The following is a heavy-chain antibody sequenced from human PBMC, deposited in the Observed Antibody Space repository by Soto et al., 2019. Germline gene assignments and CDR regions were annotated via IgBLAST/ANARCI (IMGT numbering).Heavy chain of an antibody. D-gene: IGHD3-9*01. CDR2: IRSKSNSYAT. CDR1: GFTFSGSA. J-gene: IGHJ6*03. CDR3: TLYDVLTPYYMDV. Sequence: EVQLVESGGGLVQPGGSLKLSCAASGFTFSGSAMHWVRQASGKGLEWVGRIRSKSNSYATAYAASVKGRFTISRDDSKNTAYLQMNSLKTEDTAVYYFTLYDVLTPYYMDVWGKGTTFTVSS. V-gene: IGHV3-73*01.